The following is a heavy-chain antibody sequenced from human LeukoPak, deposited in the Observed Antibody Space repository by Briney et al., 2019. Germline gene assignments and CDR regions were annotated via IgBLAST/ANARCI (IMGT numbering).Heavy chain of an antibody. CDR1: GGTFGSYA. J-gene: IGHJ4*02. V-gene: IGHV1-69*04. CDR3: AIRIAAAGSLDY. Sequence: GASVKVSCKASGGTFGSYAISWVRQAPGQGLEWMGRIIPILGIANYAQKFQGRVTITADKSTSTAYMELSSLRSEDTAVYYCAIRIAAAGSLDYWGQGTLVTVSS. CDR2: IIPILGIA. D-gene: IGHD6-13*01.